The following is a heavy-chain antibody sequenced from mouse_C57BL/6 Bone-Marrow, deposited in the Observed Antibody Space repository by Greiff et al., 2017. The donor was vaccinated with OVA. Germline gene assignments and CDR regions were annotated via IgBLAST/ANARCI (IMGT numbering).Heavy chain of an antibody. CDR1: GFNIKDYY. CDR3: ARSNWDSAWFAY. CDR2: IDPEDGET. Sequence: EVQGVESGAELVKPGASVKLSCTASGFNIKDYYMHWVKQRTEQGLEWIGRIDPEDGETKYAPKFQGKSTITADTSSNTAYLQLSSLTSEDTAVYYCARSNWDSAWFAYWGQGTLVTVSA. D-gene: IGHD4-1*01. J-gene: IGHJ3*01. V-gene: IGHV14-2*01.